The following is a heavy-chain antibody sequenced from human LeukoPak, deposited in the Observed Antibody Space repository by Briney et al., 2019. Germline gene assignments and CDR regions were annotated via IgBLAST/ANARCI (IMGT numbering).Heavy chain of an antibody. D-gene: IGHD2-2*01. CDR3: ASRVDYVVVPAAKGAFDI. CDR2: ISSSSSYI. CDR1: GFTFSSYS. J-gene: IGHJ3*02. Sequence: GGSLRLSCAASGFTFSSYSMNWVRQAPGKGLEWVSSISSSSSYIHYADSVKGRFTISRDNAKNPLYLQMNSLRAEDTAVYYCASRVDYVVVPAAKGAFDIWGQGTMVTVSS. V-gene: IGHV3-21*01.